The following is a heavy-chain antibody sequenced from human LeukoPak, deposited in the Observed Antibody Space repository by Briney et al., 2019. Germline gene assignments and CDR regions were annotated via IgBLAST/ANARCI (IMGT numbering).Heavy chain of an antibody. Sequence: ASVKVSCKASGYTFTGYYLHWVRQAPGQGLEWMGWISAYNGNTNYAQKLQGRVTMTTDTSTSTAYMELRSLRSDDTAVYYCARKLGDYYYMDVWGKGTTVTVSS. D-gene: IGHD3-10*01. J-gene: IGHJ6*03. CDR2: ISAYNGNT. CDR1: GYTFTGYY. V-gene: IGHV1-18*04. CDR3: ARKLGDYYYMDV.